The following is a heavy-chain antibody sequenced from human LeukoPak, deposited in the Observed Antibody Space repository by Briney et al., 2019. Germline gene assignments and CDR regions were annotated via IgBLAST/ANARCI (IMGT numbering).Heavy chain of an antibody. CDR3: AKGVRFLDWWMLDY. Sequence: VGSLRVSCAASGFTLSGYALSWVRQAPGKGLEWVSAISGTAARTYYADSVKGRFTISRENSKSTLYLQMNSLRAEDTAIYYCAKGVRFLDWWMLDYWGQGSLVTVSS. D-gene: IGHD3-9*01. J-gene: IGHJ4*02. CDR2: ISGTAART. V-gene: IGHV3-23*01. CDR1: GFTLSGYA.